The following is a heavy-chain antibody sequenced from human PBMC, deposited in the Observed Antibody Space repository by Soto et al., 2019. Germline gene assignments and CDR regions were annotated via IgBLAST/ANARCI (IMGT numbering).Heavy chain of an antibody. V-gene: IGHV1-18*01. CDR1: GYTFTSYG. CDR3: ARVKREATSAFLGHAFDI. CDR2: ISAYNGNT. Sequence: ASVTVYFNAAGYTFTSYGIILVRQAPGQGLEWMGWISAYNGNTNYAQKLQGRVTMTTDTSTSTAYMELRSLRSDDTAVYYCARVKREATSAFLGHAFDIWGQGTMVTVSS. J-gene: IGHJ3*02. D-gene: IGHD2-15*01.